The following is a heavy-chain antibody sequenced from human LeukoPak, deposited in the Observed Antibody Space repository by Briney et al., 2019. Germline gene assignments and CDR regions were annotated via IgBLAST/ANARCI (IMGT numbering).Heavy chain of an antibody. V-gene: IGHV4-39*01. CDR2: IYYSGST. CDR3: ARRDCGGGSCSFDY. J-gene: IGHJ4*02. D-gene: IGHD2-15*01. CDR1: GASISSNGHY. Sequence: PSETLSLTCTVSGASISSNGHYWNWIRQPPGKGLEGIGTIYYSGSTYYNPSLKSRVTISIDTSKNQFSLKLTSVTAADTAVYYCARRDCGGGSCSFDYWGQGILVTVSS.